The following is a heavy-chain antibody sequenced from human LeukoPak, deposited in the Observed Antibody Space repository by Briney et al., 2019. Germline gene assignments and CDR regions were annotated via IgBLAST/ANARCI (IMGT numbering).Heavy chain of an antibody. CDR1: GGSISSYY. V-gene: IGHV4-59*01. D-gene: IGHD3-10*01. CDR2: IYYSGST. J-gene: IGHJ4*02. Sequence: SETLSLTCTVSGGSISSYYWSWIRQPPGKGLEWIGYIYYSGSTNYNPSLESRVTISLDTSKNQFSLKLSSVTAADTAVYYCAKAFSYYNSGTHDHWGQGTLVTVSS. CDR3: AKAFSYYNSGTHDH.